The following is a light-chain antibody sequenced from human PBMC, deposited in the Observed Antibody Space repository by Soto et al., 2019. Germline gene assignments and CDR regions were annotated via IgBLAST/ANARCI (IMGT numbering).Light chain of an antibody. CDR1: QSVGSN. Sequence: EIVMTQSPATLSVSPGERATLSCRASQSVGSNLAWYQQKPGQAPRLLIYGASTRTTAIPARFSGRGSGTGFTLTISSLQSEDFAVDYCQHYNNWPAYAFGQGTELEIK. CDR2: GAS. CDR3: QHYNNWPAYA. J-gene: IGKJ2*01. V-gene: IGKV3-15*01.